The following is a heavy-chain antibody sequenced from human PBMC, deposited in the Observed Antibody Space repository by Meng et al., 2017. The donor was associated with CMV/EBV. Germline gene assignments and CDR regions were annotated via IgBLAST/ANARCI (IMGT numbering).Heavy chain of an antibody. J-gene: IGHJ6*02. Sequence: ASVKVSCKASGYTFTGYDINWVRQATGQGLEWMGWMNPNSGNTGYAQKSQGRVTITRNSSISTAYMELSSLRSEDTAVYYCAREVGDGNDINYYYYYGMDVWGQGTTVTVSS. D-gene: IGHD3-9*01. CDR1: GYTFTGYD. CDR3: AREVGDGNDINYYYYYGMDV. CDR2: MNPNSGNT. V-gene: IGHV1-8*03.